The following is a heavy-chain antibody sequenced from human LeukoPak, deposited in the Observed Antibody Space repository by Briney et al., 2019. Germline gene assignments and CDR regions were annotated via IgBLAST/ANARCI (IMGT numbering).Heavy chain of an antibody. CDR3: ASGRSGWPFDY. Sequence: ASVKVSCKASGYTFTSYDINWVRQATGRGLEWMGWMNPNSGNTGYAQKFQGRVTITRNTSISTAYMELSSLRSEDTAVYYCASGRSGWPFDYWGQGTLVTVSS. J-gene: IGHJ4*02. D-gene: IGHD6-19*01. V-gene: IGHV1-8*03. CDR1: GYTFTSYD. CDR2: MNPNSGNT.